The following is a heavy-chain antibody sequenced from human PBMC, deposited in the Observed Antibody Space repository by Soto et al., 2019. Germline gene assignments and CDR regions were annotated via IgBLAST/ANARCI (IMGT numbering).Heavy chain of an antibody. J-gene: IGHJ5*02. V-gene: IGHV1-46*03. CDR2: IYPGGVNI. CDR1: GYSFTSHY. Sequence: QVQLVQSGAEVKKPGDSVKVSCKAIGYSFTSHYIHWVRQAPGQGLEWMGTIYPGGVNIAYAQKFNGSFTMTKDTSTTPVYMELHSLTSEDPAVSYCSRDQSWHDLVWWLAPWRQGTLFTVSS. CDR3: SRDQSWHDLVWWLAP. D-gene: IGHD1-1*01.